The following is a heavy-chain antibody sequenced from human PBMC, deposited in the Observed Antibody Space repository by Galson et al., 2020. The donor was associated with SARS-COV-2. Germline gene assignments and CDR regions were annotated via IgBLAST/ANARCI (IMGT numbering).Heavy chain of an antibody. CDR3: VRDDYGDDELSFGDVNERGLGH. D-gene: IGHD4-17*01. Sequence: QAGGSLRLSCAASGFIVSNNYMSWVRQAPGKGLEWVYVMYTGGTTYYADSVQGRFTVSRDISENTLYLQMNSLRAEDTALYYCVRDDYGDDELSFGDVNERGLGHWGQGTLVTVSS. V-gene: IGHV3-66*01. J-gene: IGHJ5*02. CDR2: MYTGGTT. CDR1: GFIVSNNY.